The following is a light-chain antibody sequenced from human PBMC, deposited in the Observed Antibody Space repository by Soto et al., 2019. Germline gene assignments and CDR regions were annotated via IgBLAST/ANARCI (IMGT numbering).Light chain of an antibody. CDR2: LGS. CDR3: MQALRAT. Sequence: DIVMTQSPLSLPVTPGEPASISCRSSQSLLHSNGYNYLDWYLQKPGQSPQLLIYLGSNRSSGVPDRFSGSGSGTDFTLKISRVEAEDVGVYYCMQALRATFGQGTRLEIK. J-gene: IGKJ5*01. V-gene: IGKV2-28*01. CDR1: QSLLHSNGYNY.